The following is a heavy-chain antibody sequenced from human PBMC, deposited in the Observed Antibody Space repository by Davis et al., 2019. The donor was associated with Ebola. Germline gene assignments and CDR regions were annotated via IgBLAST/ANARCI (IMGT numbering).Heavy chain of an antibody. D-gene: IGHD2-2*01. CDR2: ISYDGSNK. CDR1: GFTFSSYG. V-gene: IGHV3-30*03. J-gene: IGHJ6*02. CDR3: ATEAVVVPAATHYYYGMDV. Sequence: GESLKISCAASGFTFSSYGMHWVRQAPGKGLEWVAVISYDGSNKYYADSVKGRFTISRDNSKNTLYLQMNSLRAEDTAVYYCATEAVVVPAATHYYYGMDVWGQGTTVTVSS.